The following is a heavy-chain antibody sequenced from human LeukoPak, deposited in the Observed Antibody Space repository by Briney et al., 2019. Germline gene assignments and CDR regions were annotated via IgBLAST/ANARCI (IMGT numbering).Heavy chain of an antibody. CDR2: ISSSSSTI. J-gene: IGHJ6*03. Sequence: TGGSLRLSCAASGFTFSSYSMNWVRQAPGKGLEWVSSISSSSSTIYYADSVKGRFTISRDNAKNSLYLQMNSLGAEDTAVYYCARAQPNYYMDVWGKGTTVTVSS. V-gene: IGHV3-48*01. CDR3: ARAQPNYYMDV. CDR1: GFTFSSYS.